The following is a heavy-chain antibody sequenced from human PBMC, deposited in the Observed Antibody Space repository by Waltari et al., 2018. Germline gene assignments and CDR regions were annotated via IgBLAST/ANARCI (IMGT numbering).Heavy chain of an antibody. D-gene: IGHD2-15*01. V-gene: IGHV4-30-2*01. CDR1: GASISNGDFS. J-gene: IGHJ4*02. CDR2: LYQSGGR. CDR3: ARADCSGGSCLGFDS. Sequence: QLPLQESGSRLLKPSQTLSLTCSVSGASISNGDFSWSWIRQPPGKGLQWIGFLYQSGGRYYSPSLKSRVSMSADRSKSQFSLKLDSVTAADTAVYYCARADCSGGSCLGFDSWGQGTLVTVSS.